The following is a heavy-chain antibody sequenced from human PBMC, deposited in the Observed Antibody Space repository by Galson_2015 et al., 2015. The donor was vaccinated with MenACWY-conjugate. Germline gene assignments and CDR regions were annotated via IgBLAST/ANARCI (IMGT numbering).Heavy chain of an antibody. CDR3: ARLGGNYRTTSHFDY. Sequence: SLRLSCAASGFTFSTYWMHWVRQAPGKGLVWVSRINSDGRSTSYADSVKGRFTISRDNAKNTLYLQMNSLRAEDTPVYYCARLGGNYRTTSHFDYWGQGTLVTVSS. V-gene: IGHV3-74*01. CDR1: GFTFSTYW. CDR2: INSDGRST. J-gene: IGHJ4*02. D-gene: IGHD1-26*01.